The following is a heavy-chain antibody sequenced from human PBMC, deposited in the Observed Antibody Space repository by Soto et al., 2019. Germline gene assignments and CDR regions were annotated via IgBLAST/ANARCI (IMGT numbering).Heavy chain of an antibody. Sequence: QVELQESGPGLVKPSETLSLTCSVSGASITSHYWSWIRQSAGEGLQWIGRVYARGATNYNPSLKSRVTISGDTSKNQFSLKLTSVTAADTAVYYCARSSGDDFFYYGMDVWDHGTTVTVSS. V-gene: IGHV4-4*07. CDR3: ARSSGDDFFYYGMDV. CDR1: GASITSHY. D-gene: IGHD4-17*01. J-gene: IGHJ6*02. CDR2: VYARGAT.